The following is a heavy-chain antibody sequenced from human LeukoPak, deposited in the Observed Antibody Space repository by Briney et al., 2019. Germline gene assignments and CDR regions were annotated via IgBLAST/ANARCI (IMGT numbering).Heavy chain of an antibody. CDR2: ISYDGSNK. V-gene: IGHV3-30*18. CDR3: AKYFSGAYTYYMDV. CDR1: GFTFSSYG. J-gene: IGHJ6*03. D-gene: IGHD7-27*01. Sequence: GSLRLSCAASGFTFSSYGMHWVRQAPGKGLEWVAVISYDGSNKYYADSVKGRFTISRDNSKNTLYLQMNSLRAEDTAVYYCAKYFSGAYTYYMDVWGKGTTVTVSS.